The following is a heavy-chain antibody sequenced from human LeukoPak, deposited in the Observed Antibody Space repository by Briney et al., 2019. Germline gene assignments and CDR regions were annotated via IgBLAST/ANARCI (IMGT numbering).Heavy chain of an antibody. CDR2: IYYSGST. CDR3: ARVGGINYYYYGMDV. Sequence: SETLSLTCTVSGGSISSGGYYWSWIRQHPGKGLEWIGYIYYSGSTYYNPSLKSRVTISVDTSKNQFSPKLSSVTAADTAVYYCARVGGINYYYYGMDVWGQGTTVTVSS. D-gene: IGHD1-14*01. J-gene: IGHJ6*02. CDR1: GGSISSGGYY. V-gene: IGHV4-31*03.